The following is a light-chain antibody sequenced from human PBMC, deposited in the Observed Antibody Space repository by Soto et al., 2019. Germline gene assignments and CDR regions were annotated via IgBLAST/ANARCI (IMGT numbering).Light chain of an antibody. Sequence: QSALTQPASVSGSPGQSITISCTGTNSDIGGYDSVSWFQQHPGEAPKLMIYDVSNRPSGISNRFSGSKFDNTASLTISGLQVEDEADYYCASYTTTGTVLFGAGTKLTVL. J-gene: IGLJ3*02. CDR3: ASYTTTGTVL. CDR2: DVS. CDR1: NSDIGGYDS. V-gene: IGLV2-14*03.